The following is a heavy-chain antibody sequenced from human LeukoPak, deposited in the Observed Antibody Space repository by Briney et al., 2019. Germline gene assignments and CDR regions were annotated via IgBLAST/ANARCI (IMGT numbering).Heavy chain of an antibody. J-gene: IGHJ4*02. CDR2: IYPGDSDT. V-gene: IGHV5-51*01. Sequence: GESLKISCKGSGYSFPTYWIAWVRQMSGKGLEWMAIIYPGDSDTRYSPSFLGQVTISVDKSISTAYLQWSSLKASDTAMYNCVRGGRDDYNSYYFDSWGQGTLVTVSS. CDR1: GYSFPTYW. D-gene: IGHD5-24*01. CDR3: VRGGRDDYNSYYFDS.